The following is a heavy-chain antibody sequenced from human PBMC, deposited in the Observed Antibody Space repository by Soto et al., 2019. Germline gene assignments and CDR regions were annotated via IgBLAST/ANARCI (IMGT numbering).Heavy chain of an antibody. Sequence: QVQVVQSRTEVKKPGASVKVSCKTSGYTFTAYDINWVRQTTGQGLEWMGWMSPDSGNAGYAQQFQGRVTMTSNTSTSTAYRELRSLRSEDTAMYYCEVTTGYWGQGTMVTVSS. CDR2: MSPDSGNA. V-gene: IGHV1-8*01. CDR3: EVTTGY. CDR1: GYTFTAYD. J-gene: IGHJ4*02. D-gene: IGHD2-21*02.